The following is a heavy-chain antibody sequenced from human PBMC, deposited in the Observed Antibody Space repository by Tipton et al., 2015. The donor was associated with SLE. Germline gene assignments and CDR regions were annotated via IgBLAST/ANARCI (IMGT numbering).Heavy chain of an antibody. CDR1: GDSISDHY. V-gene: IGHV4-4*08. CDR2: IYTSGST. CDR3: ARDGSSSRGDYYYYMDV. J-gene: IGHJ6*03. D-gene: IGHD6-6*01. Sequence: TLSLTCAVSGDSISDHYWSWIRQPPGKGLEWIGRIYTSGSTNYNPSLKSRVTISVDTSKNQFSLKLSSVTAADTAVYYCARDGSSSRGDYYYYMDVWGKGTTVTVSS.